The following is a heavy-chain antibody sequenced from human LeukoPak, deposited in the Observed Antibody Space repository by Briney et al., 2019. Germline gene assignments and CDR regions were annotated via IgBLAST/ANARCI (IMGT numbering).Heavy chain of an antibody. J-gene: IGHJ4*02. V-gene: IGHV3-23*01. CDR3: AKDRKVAAGPFDS. Sequence: GGSLRLSCAASGFTFSSYAMSWVRQAPGKGLEWVSAISVSGGTKYYADTVKGRFTISRDNSKNTLYLQMNSLRAEDTAVYYCAKDRKVAAGPFDSWGQGTLVTVSS. CDR2: ISVSGGTK. D-gene: IGHD6-6*01. CDR1: GFTFSSYA.